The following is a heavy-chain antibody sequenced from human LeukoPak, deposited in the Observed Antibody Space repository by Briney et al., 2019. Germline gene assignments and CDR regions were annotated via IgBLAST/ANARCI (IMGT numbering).Heavy chain of an antibody. J-gene: IGHJ4*02. CDR2: ISAYNGNT. V-gene: IGHV1-18*01. CDR1: GYTFTSYG. D-gene: IGHD3-22*01. Sequence: ASVKVSCKASGYTFTSYGISWVRQAPGQGLEWMGWISAYNGNTNYARKLQGRVTMTTDTSTSTAYMELRSLRSDDTAVYYCARDAASPRFYYDSSGYYYSRGDYWGQGTLVTVSS. CDR3: ARDAASPRFYYDSSGYYYSRGDY.